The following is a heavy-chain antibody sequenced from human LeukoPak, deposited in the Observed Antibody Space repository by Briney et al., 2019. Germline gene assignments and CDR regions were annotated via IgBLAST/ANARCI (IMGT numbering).Heavy chain of an antibody. V-gene: IGHV3-23*01. D-gene: IGHD6-13*01. CDR1: GFTFSSYA. CDR2: ISGSGGST. J-gene: IGHJ6*02. Sequence: PGGSLRLSCAASGFTFSSYAMSWVRQAPGKGPEWVSAISGSGGSTYYADSVKGRFTISRENSKNTLYLQMNSLRAEDTAVYYCAKVGAAAGTKNFNYYGMDVWGQGTTVTVSS. CDR3: AKVGAAAGTKNFNYYGMDV.